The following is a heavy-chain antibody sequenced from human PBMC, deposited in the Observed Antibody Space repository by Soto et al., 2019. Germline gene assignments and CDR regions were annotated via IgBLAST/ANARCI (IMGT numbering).Heavy chain of an antibody. D-gene: IGHD3-3*02. V-gene: IGHV4-39*01. CDR1: GDSISSSNSH. CDR3: VRYDRINMKPYSPEGFHI. CDR2: IFYSGNI. Sequence: QLQLEESGPGLVKPSETLSLTCTVSGDSISSSNSHWGWTRQPPGKGLEYIGSVYYGGAIFYSGNIYDNPSPKNRVTISVDTSKNQFSLRLSSVTAADTGVYYCVRYDRINMKPYSPEGFHIWGQGTMVTVSS. J-gene: IGHJ3*02.